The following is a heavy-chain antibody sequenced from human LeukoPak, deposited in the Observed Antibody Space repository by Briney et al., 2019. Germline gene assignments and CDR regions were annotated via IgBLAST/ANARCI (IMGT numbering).Heavy chain of an antibody. CDR2: IYWDDDK. J-gene: IGHJ4*02. V-gene: IGHV2-5*02. CDR1: GFSLRTSGVG. D-gene: IGHD4-17*01. CDR3: ARLIEQYGDQRTLDY. Sequence: SGPTLVNPTQTLTLTCTFSGFSLRTSGVGVGWIRQPPGKALEWLALIYWDDDKRHSPSLKSRVTITKDTSKNQVVLTMTNLDPVDTATYYCARLIEQYGDQRTLDYWGQGTLVTVSS.